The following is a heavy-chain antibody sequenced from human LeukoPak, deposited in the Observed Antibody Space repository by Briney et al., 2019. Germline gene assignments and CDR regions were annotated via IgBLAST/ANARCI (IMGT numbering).Heavy chain of an antibody. V-gene: IGHV3-33*01. D-gene: IGHD2-15*01. J-gene: IGHJ4*02. Sequence: GRSLRLSCAASGFTFSSYGMHWVRQAPGKGLEWVAVIWYDGSNKYYADSVKGRFTISRDNSKNTLYLQMNSLRAEDTAVYNCARDLSTYYCIDYWGQGTLVTVSS. CDR3: ARDLSTYYCIDY. CDR1: GFTFSSYG. CDR2: IWYDGSNK.